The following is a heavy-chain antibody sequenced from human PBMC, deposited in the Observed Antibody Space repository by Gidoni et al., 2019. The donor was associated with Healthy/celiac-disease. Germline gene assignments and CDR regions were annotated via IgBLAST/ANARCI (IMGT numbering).Heavy chain of an antibody. J-gene: IGHJ4*02. V-gene: IGHV1-2*02. D-gene: IGHD6-6*01. CDR3: ARDRAGGGSSSGEFDY. CDR1: GYTFTGYY. Sequence: QVQLVQSGAELKKPGASVKVSCKASGYTFTGYYIHWVRQAPGQGLEWMGWINPNSGGTNYAQKFQGRVTMTRDTSISTAYMELSRLRSDDTAVYYCARDRAGGGSSSGEFDYWGQGTLVTVSS. CDR2: INPNSGGT.